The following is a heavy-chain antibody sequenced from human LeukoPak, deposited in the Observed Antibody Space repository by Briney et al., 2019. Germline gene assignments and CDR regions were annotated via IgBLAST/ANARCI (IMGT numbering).Heavy chain of an antibody. CDR2: INPNSGGT. D-gene: IGHD1-14*01. CDR1: GYTFTGYY. V-gene: IGHV1-2*02. Sequence: ASVKVSCKASGYTFTGYYMHWVRQAPRQRLKWIGWINPNSGGTNYAQKLQGRVTMTRDTSISTAYMELSRLRSDDTAVYYCARDLAGTENWFDPWGQGTLVTVSS. J-gene: IGHJ5*02. CDR3: ARDLAGTENWFDP.